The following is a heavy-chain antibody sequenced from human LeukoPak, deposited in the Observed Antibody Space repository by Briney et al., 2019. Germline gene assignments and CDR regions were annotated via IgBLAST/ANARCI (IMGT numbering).Heavy chain of an antibody. Sequence: ETLSLTCAVYGGSFSGYYWSWVRQAPGKGLEWVSAISGSGGSTYYADSVEGRFTISRDNAKNSLYLQMNSLRAEDTALYYCAKDIPPKGYYYYYGMDVWGQGTTVTVSS. J-gene: IGHJ6*02. CDR2: ISGSGGST. CDR1: GGSFSGYY. D-gene: IGHD2-2*02. CDR3: AKDIPPKGYYYYYGMDV. V-gene: IGHV3-23*01.